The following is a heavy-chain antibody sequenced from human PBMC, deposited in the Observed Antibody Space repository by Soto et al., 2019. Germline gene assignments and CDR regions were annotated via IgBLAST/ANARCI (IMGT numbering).Heavy chain of an antibody. CDR3: ARGRYGDY. CDR1: GYDFTTYG. J-gene: IGHJ4*02. CDR2: TSAHNGNT. Sequence: QVHLVQSGAEVKNPGASVKVSCKGSGYDFTTYGITWVRQAPGQGLEWMAWTSAHNGNTNYAPNIQGRVTVTRDTSTSTAYIELRSLRSDDTAVYYCARGRYGDYWGQGALVTVSS. D-gene: IGHD1-1*01. V-gene: IGHV1-18*01.